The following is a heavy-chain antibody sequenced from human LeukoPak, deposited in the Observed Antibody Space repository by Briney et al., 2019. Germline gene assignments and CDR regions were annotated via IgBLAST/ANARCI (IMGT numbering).Heavy chain of an antibody. J-gene: IGHJ6*02. CDR3: ARDGGNIERISAAHYYYGMDV. CDR2: ISSSSSTI. D-gene: IGHD2-2*01. Sequence: GGSLRTSCAASGFTFSSYSMNWVRQAPGKGLEWVSYISSSSSTIYYADSVKGRFTISRDNAKNSLYLQMNSLRAEDTAVYYCARDGGNIERISAAHYYYGMDVWGQGTTVTVSS. V-gene: IGHV3-48*04. CDR1: GFTFSSYS.